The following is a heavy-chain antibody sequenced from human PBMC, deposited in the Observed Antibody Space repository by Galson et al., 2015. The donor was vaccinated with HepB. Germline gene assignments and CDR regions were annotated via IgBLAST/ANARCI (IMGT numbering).Heavy chain of an antibody. Sequence: SVKVSCKASGFTFSSYTISWVRQAPGQGLEWMGGIIPILGKANYAQTFKGRVTIATDKSTSTGYMELSSLRSEDTAVYYCASPRDDFWSGYYLPPAYYYYGMDVWGQGTTVTVSS. J-gene: IGHJ6*02. CDR2: IIPILGKA. CDR3: ASPRDDFWSGYYLPPAYYYYGMDV. D-gene: IGHD3-3*01. CDR1: GFTFSSYT. V-gene: IGHV1-69*10.